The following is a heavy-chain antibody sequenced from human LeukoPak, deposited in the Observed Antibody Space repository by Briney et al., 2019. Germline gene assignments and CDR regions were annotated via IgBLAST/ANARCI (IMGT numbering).Heavy chain of an antibody. V-gene: IGHV3-23*01. D-gene: IGHD2-2*01. CDR3: AKDSRVEPAAMKDY. CDR1: GFTFSNYG. J-gene: IGHJ4*02. CDR2: ISGSGGST. Sequence: GGSLRLSCAASGFTFSNYGMSWVRQAPGKGLEWVSAISGSGGSTYYADSVKGRFTISRDNSKNTLYLQMNSLRAEDTAVYYCAKDSRVEPAAMKDYWGQGTLVTVSS.